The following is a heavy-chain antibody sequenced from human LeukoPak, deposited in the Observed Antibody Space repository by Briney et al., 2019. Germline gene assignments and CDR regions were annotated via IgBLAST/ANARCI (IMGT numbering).Heavy chain of an antibody. CDR2: ISYDRRNK. J-gene: IGHJ4*02. Sequence: GGALRLSCAASGFTFSSYAIHGVREAPGKGVDGLAGISYDRRNKYYEDSVKGRFTISRDTSKNTLYLKMNSMTAADTAVYYCARDRIPGGQQLPPSYFDYWGKGTLVTVSS. CDR3: ARDRIPGGQQLPPSYFDY. V-gene: IGHV3-30*04. CDR1: GFTFSSYA. D-gene: IGHD6-13*01.